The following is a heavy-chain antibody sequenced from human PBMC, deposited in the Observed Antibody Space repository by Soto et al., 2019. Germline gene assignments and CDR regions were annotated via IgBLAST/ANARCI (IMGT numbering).Heavy chain of an antibody. CDR2: ISAYNGNT. Sequence: GASGKVSCKASSYTFTNYGISWVRQAPGPGLEWMGWISAYNGNTDYAQKFQGRVTMTTDTSTSTAYMELRSPRSDDTAIYYCARGPRTQNYDIMTGYYRYWGQGTLVTVSS. CDR1: SYTFTNYG. V-gene: IGHV1-18*01. J-gene: IGHJ4*01. CDR3: ARGPRTQNYDIMTGYYRY. D-gene: IGHD3-9*01.